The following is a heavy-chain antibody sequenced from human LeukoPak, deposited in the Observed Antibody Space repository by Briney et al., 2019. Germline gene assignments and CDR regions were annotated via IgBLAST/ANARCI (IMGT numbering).Heavy chain of an antibody. CDR1: GGSVSSSNYY. J-gene: IGHJ4*02. D-gene: IGHD6-13*01. CDR3: VRVPAAGTGPDY. Sequence: SETLSLTCTVSGGSVSSSNYYWSWIRQPPGKGLEWVGFFSYNVHSDYNPSLKSRVTISVDTSKNQFSLRLSSVTAADTAIYYCVRVPAAGTGPDYWGQGTLVTVSS. CDR2: FSYNVHS. V-gene: IGHV4-61*01.